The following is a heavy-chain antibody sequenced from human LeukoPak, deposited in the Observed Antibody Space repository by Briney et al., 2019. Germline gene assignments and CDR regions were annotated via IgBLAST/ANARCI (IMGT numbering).Heavy chain of an antibody. J-gene: IGHJ4*02. CDR3: AKDLEAVTMIVPY. V-gene: IGHV3-30*18. CDR2: ISYDGSNK. Sequence: GRSLRLSCAASGFTFSSYGMHWVRQAPGKGLEWVAVISYDGSNKYYADSVKGRFTISRDNSKNTLHLQMNSLGAEDTAAYYCAKDLEAVTMIVPYWGQGTLVTVSS. CDR1: GFTFSSYG. D-gene: IGHD3-22*01.